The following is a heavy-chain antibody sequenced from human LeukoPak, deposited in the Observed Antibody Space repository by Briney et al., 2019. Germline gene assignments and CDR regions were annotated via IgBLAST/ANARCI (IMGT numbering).Heavy chain of an antibody. V-gene: IGHV4-34*01. CDR3: ARGLVTSGRNWFDP. D-gene: IGHD5-18*01. Sequence: SETLSLTCAVYGGSFSGYYSSWIRQPPGKGLEWIGEINHSGSTNYNPSLKSRVTISVDTSKNQFSLKLSSVTAADTAVYYCARGLVTSGRNWFDPWGQGTLVTVSS. J-gene: IGHJ5*02. CDR1: GGSFSGYY. CDR2: INHSGST.